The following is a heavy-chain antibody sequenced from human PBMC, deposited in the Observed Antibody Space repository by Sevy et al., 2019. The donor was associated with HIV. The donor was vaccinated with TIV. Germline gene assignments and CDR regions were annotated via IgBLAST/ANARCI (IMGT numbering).Heavy chain of an antibody. J-gene: IGHJ4*02. CDR2: ISFDGSDK. V-gene: IGHV3-30*03. CDR1: GFSFSTHA. Sequence: GGSLRLSCAASGFSFSTHAMHWVRQAPGKGLEWVAVISFDGSDKYYTDSVKGRFTISRDDSKNTLLMQVGSLRAEDTAVYYCARDAGYSTVWYPGYWGKGPMVT. CDR3: ARDAGYSTVWYPGY. D-gene: IGHD6-19*01.